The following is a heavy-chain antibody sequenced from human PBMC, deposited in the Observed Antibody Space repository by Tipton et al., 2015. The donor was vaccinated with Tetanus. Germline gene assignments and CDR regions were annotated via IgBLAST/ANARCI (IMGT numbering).Heavy chain of an antibody. CDR1: GYIFTNYW. V-gene: IGHV5-51*01. D-gene: IGHD2-8*01. J-gene: IGHJ4*02. Sequence: QLVQSGGEVKKPGESLKISCKGSGYIFTNYWIGWVRQKPGKGLEWMGIIYPGDSDTRYSPSFQGQVTISVDESINTAYLQWSSLKASDASVFHCARAHCTDGVCNFDFWGQGALVTVAS. CDR3: ARAHCTDGVCNFDF. CDR2: IYPGDSDT.